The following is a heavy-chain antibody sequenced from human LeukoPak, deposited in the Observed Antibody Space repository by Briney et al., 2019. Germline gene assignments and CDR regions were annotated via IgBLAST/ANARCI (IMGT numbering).Heavy chain of an antibody. V-gene: IGHV4-39*01. CDR2: IYYSGST. CDR1: GGSISSSSYY. CDR3: ARHQGSYYDILTGYFGVYYFDY. Sequence: SETLSLTCTVSGGSISSSSYYWGWIRQPPGKGLEWIGSIYYSGSTYYNPSLKSRVTISVDTSKNQFSLKLSSATAADTAVYYCARHQGSYYDILTGYFGVYYFDYWGQGTLVTVSS. J-gene: IGHJ4*02. D-gene: IGHD3-9*01.